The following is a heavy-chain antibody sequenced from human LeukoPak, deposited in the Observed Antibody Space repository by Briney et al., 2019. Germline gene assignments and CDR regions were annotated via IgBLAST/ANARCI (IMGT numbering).Heavy chain of an antibody. CDR1: GGTFSSYA. V-gene: IGHV1-69*04. Sequence: SVKVSCKASGGTFSSYAISWVRQAPGQGLEWMGRIIPILGIANYAQKFQGRVTITADESTSTAYMELSSLRSEDTAVYYCARAAGIAARQFDYWGQGTLVTVSS. CDR3: ARAAGIAARQFDY. D-gene: IGHD6-6*01. J-gene: IGHJ4*02. CDR2: IIPILGIA.